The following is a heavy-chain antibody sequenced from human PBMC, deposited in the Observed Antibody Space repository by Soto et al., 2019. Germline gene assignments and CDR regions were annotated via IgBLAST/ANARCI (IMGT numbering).Heavy chain of an antibody. Sequence: SSAKVCCKSSGGSFSSAAITWVRQAPGQGLEWMGRIIPMYGTTFYAQTFQGRVTITADESTSTVYMHLSSLKSEDTASYFCATSVGAIGYRFFNMDVWGQGTTVTVSS. J-gene: IGHJ6*02. CDR2: IIPMYGTT. CDR3: ATSVGAIGYRFFNMDV. V-gene: IGHV1-69*13. CDR1: GGSFSSAA. D-gene: IGHD5-12*01.